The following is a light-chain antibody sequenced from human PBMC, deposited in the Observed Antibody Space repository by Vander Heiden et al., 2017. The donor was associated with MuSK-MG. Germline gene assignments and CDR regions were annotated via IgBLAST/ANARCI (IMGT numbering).Light chain of an antibody. Sequence: EIVLTQSPGTLSLSPGERATLSCRASQSVSSTYLAWYQQKPGQSPRLLIYNASSRATGIPDRFSGSVSGTDFTLTISRLEPEDFGVYYCQQDGSSPITFGHGTKVDIK. V-gene: IGKV3-20*01. CDR3: QQDGSSPIT. J-gene: IGKJ3*01. CDR2: NAS. CDR1: QSVSSTY.